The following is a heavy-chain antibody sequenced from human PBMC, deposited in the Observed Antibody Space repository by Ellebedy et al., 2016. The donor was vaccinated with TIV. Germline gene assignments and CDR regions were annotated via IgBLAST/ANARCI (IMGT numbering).Heavy chain of an antibody. V-gene: IGHV3-30*04. Sequence: GGSLRLSXAASGFTFRSYAMHWVRQAPGKGLEWVAVISYDGSNKYYADSVKGRFTISRDNSKNTLYLQMNSLRAEDTAVYYCASLRTTVTAYWGQGTLVTVSS. CDR2: ISYDGSNK. D-gene: IGHD4-17*01. J-gene: IGHJ4*02. CDR1: GFTFRSYA. CDR3: ASLRTTVTAY.